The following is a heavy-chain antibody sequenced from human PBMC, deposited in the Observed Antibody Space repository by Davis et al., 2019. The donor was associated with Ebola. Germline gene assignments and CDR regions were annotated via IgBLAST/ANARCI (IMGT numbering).Heavy chain of an antibody. CDR3: ASPYYDILTGYRKPIYYYGMDV. CDR1: GYTFTGYY. Sequence: ASVKVSCKASGYTFTGYYMHWVRQAPGQGLEWMGWINPNSGCTNYAQKFQGRVTMTRDTSISTAYMELSRLRSDDTAVYYCASPYYDILTGYRKPIYYYGMDVWGQGTTVTVSS. CDR2: INPNSGCT. D-gene: IGHD3-9*01. V-gene: IGHV1-2*02. J-gene: IGHJ6*02.